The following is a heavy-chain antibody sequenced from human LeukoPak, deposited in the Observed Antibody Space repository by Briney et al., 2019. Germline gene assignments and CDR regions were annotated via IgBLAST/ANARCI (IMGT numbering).Heavy chain of an antibody. CDR1: GLTFSNYG. D-gene: IGHD3-10*01. V-gene: IGHV3-48*01. CDR3: AKEDSRGWFDR. CDR2: TTSTSSTI. Sequence: GGSLSLSCAASGLTFSNYGMNWVRQAPGKGLEWVSYTTSTSSTIYYADSVKGRFTISRDNAKNALYLHMKNLRAEHTAVCNCAKEDSRGWFDRLGQGTLVTVSS. J-gene: IGHJ5*02.